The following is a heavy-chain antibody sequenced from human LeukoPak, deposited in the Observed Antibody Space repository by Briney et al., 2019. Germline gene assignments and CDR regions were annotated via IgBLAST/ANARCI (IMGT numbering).Heavy chain of an antibody. J-gene: IGHJ6*03. V-gene: IGHV4-59*11. CDR3: ARDGGSYYNSYYYYMDV. CDR2: IYYSGST. Sequence: ASETLSLTCTVSGGSISSHYWSWIRQPPGKGLEWIGYIYYSGSTNYNPSLKSRVTISVDTSKNQFSLKLSSVTAADTAVYYCARDGGSYYNSYYYYMDVWGKGTTVTVSS. CDR1: GGSISSHY. D-gene: IGHD3-10*01.